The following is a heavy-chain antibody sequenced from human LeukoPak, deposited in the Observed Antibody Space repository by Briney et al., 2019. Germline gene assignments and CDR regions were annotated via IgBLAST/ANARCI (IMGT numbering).Heavy chain of an antibody. D-gene: IGHD3/OR15-3a*01. CDR3: ARCMIWDWIGDPDAFDI. V-gene: IGHV3-48*02. Sequence: GGSLRLSCAASGFXFSTYSINWVRQAPGKGLEWVSYISPSSGNIHYADSVRGRFTISRDNAKNSLYLQVNSLRDEDTAVYFCARCMIWDWIGDPDAFDIWGQGTMVTVSS. CDR1: GFXFSTYS. CDR2: ISPSSGNI. J-gene: IGHJ3*02.